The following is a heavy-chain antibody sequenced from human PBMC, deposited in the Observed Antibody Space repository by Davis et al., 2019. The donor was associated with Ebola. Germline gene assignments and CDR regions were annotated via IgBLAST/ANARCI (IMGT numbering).Heavy chain of an antibody. D-gene: IGHD5-12*01. CDR3: VREYDTIQWSDP. V-gene: IGHV1-18*01. CDR1: GYIFTNYG. CDR2: ISVIDGNT. Sequence: ASVKVSCKASGYIFTNYGVTWLRQAPGQGLEWMGWISVIDGNTYYAQKFHGRVTMTADTSTSTIFMELRSLTSDDTAIYYCVREYDTIQWSDPWGQGTLVTVSS. J-gene: IGHJ5*02.